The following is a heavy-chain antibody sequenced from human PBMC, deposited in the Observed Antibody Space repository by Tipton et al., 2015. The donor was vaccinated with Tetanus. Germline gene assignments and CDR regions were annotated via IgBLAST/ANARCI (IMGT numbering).Heavy chain of an antibody. CDR1: GALLSTGGYS. V-gene: IGHV4-30-2*05. J-gene: IGHJ5*02. D-gene: IGHD3-16*01. CDR2: IYHTGST. CDR3: ARDQGGGRVARLNWFGP. Sequence: TLSLTCAVSGALLSTGGYSWGWIRQPPGQGLEWIGYIYHTGSTYYNPSLRSRVTISVDTSNNQFSLRLSSVTAADTAVYYCARDQGGGRVARLNWFGPWGQGTLVTVSS.